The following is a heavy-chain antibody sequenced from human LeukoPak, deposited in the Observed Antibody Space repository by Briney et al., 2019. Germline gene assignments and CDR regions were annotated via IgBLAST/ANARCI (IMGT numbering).Heavy chain of an antibody. CDR2: INHSGST. CDR1: GGSFSGYY. J-gene: IGHJ6*03. CDR3: ARALTYSSSWYYYYYMDV. Sequence: PSETLSLTCAVYGGSFSGYYWSWIRQPPGKGLEWIGEINHSGSTNYNPSLKSRVTISVGTSKNQFSLKLSSVTAADTAVYYCARALTYSSSWYYYYYMDVWGKGTTVTISS. D-gene: IGHD6-13*01. V-gene: IGHV4-34*01.